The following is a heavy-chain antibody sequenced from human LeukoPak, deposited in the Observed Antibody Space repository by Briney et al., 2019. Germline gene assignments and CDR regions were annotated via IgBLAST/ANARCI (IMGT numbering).Heavy chain of an antibody. V-gene: IGHV1-69*04. CDR3: ARDPAGAAGETLFDY. D-gene: IGHD1-26*01. J-gene: IGHJ4*02. CDR2: IIPILGIA. Sequence: XVKVSCKASGGTFSSYTISWVRQAPGQGLEWMGRIIPILGIAKYAQKFQGRVTITADKSTSTAYMELSSLRSEDTAVYYCARDPAGAAGETLFDYWGQGTLVTVSS. CDR1: GGTFSSYT.